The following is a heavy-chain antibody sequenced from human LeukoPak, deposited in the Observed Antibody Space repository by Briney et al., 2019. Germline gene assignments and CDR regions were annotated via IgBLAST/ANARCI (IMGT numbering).Heavy chain of an antibody. Sequence: GGSLRLSCAASGFTFSSYGMHWVRQAPGKVLEWVAFIRYDGSNKYYADSVKGRFTISGDNSKNTLYLQMNSLRAEDTAVYYCAKDHDSGSYRHFDYWGQGTLVTVSS. CDR1: GFTFSSYG. CDR3: AKDHDSGSYRHFDY. V-gene: IGHV3-30*02. J-gene: IGHJ4*02. CDR2: IRYDGSNK. D-gene: IGHD1-26*01.